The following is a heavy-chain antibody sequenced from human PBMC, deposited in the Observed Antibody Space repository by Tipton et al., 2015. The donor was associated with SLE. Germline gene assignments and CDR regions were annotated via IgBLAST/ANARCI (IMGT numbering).Heavy chain of an antibody. CDR3: ARVGTLSVIDY. D-gene: IGHD2/OR15-2a*01. Sequence: TLSLTCTVSDGYISSGSYYWSWIRQPAGKGLEWIGRIHTSGSTNYRPSLNSRVTISVDTSKNQFSLRLTSVTAADTAIYYCARVGTLSVIDYWGRGTLVTVSS. CDR2: IHTSGST. CDR1: DGYISSGSYY. J-gene: IGHJ4*02. V-gene: IGHV4-61*02.